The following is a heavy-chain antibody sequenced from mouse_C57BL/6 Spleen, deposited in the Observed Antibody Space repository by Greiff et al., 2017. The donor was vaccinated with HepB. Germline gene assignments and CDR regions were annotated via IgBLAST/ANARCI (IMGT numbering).Heavy chain of an antibody. CDR3: ARVSFTTVVGYAMDY. Sequence: VQLQQSGAELVMPGASVKLSCKASGYTFTSYWMHWVKQRPGQGLEWIGEIDPSDSYTNYNQKFKGKSTLTVDKSSSTAYMQLSSLTSEDSAVYYCARVSFTTVVGYAMDYWGQGTSVTVSS. CDR1: GYTFTSYW. D-gene: IGHD1-1*01. J-gene: IGHJ4*01. V-gene: IGHV1-69*01. CDR2: IDPSDSYT.